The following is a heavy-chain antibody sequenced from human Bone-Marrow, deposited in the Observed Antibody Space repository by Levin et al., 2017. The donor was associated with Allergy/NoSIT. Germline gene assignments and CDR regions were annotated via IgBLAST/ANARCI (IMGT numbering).Heavy chain of an antibody. V-gene: IGHV3-33*01. D-gene: IGHD2-2*01. CDR1: GFTFSNYG. J-gene: IGHJ6*02. CDR3: ARDWGYCSSTSCPGVEYYYGTDV. CDR2: IWYDGSGK. Sequence: LSLTCAASGFTFSNYGLHWVRQAPGKGLEWVAVIWYDGSGKYYADSVKGRFTISRDNSKNTMYLQMNSLRAEDTAVYYCARDWGYCSSTSCPGVEYYYGTDVWGQGTTVTVSS.